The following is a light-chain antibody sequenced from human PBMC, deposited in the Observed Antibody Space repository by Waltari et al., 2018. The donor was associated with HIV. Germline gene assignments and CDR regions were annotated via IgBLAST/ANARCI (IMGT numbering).Light chain of an antibody. V-gene: IGLV1-47*01. CDR3: AAWDDSLSGSWV. CDR2: RNN. CDR1: SSNLGRNY. J-gene: IGLJ3*02. Sequence: QSVMTQPPSASGTPGQRVTIACSGSSSNLGRNYVNWYQQLSGTTPQLLIYRNNQRPSGVPDRFSCSKSGTSASLAVSGLRSEDEADYYCAAWDDSLSGSWVFGGGTQVTVL.